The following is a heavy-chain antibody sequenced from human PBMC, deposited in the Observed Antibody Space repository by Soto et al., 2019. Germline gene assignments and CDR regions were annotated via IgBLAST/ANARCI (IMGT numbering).Heavy chain of an antibody. V-gene: IGHV3-23*01. CDR3: AKENSGSYYNWFDP. J-gene: IGHJ5*02. D-gene: IGHD1-26*01. CDR1: GFTFSSYA. Sequence: GESLKISCAASGFTFSSYAMSWVRQAPGKGLEWVSAISGSGGSTYYADSVKGRFTISRDNSKNTLYLQMNSLRAEDTAVYYCAKENSGSYYNWFDPWGQGTLVTVSS. CDR2: ISGSGGST.